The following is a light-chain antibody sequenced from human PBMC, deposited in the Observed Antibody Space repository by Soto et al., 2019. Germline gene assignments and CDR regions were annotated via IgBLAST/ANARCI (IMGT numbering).Light chain of an antibody. V-gene: IGLV2-8*01. CDR3: SLYAGTNSVV. CDR2: EVS. Sequence: QSALTRPPSASGSPGQSVAISCTGTSSDIGAYKFVSWYQQHPGKAPKLIIYEVSIRPSGVPDRFSGSKSGNTASLTVSGLLAEDEADYYCSLYAGTNSVVFGGGTKLTVL. J-gene: IGLJ2*01. CDR1: SSDIGAYKF.